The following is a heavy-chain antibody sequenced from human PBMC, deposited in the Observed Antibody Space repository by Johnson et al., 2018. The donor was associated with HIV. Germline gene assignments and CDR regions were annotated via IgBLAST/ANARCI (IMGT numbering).Heavy chain of an antibody. CDR2: ISSSGSTI. CDR3: AKGRYSSSWYLAGAFDI. D-gene: IGHD6-13*01. V-gene: IGHV3-23*04. Sequence: VQLVESGGGLEQPGGSLRLSCAASEFSLNTYAMSWVRQAPGKGLEWVSYISSSGSTIYYADSVMGRFTISRDNSKNTLYLQMNSLRAEDTAIYYCAKGRYSSSWYLAGAFDIWGQGTMVTVSS. CDR1: EFSLNTYA. J-gene: IGHJ3*02.